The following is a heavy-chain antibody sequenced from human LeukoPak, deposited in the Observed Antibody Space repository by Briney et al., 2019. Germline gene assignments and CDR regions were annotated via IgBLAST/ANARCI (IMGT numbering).Heavy chain of an antibody. CDR2: ISTSGRAT. Sequence: GGSLSLSCAASGFAFSTYAMTWVRQAPEKGLQWVSTISTSGRATYYADSVEGRFTISRDNSKNTLYLQMNSLRADDTAVYYCAKSRGSSVYEQFYYWGQGTQVTVSP. D-gene: IGHD5/OR15-5a*01. CDR3: AKSRGSSVYEQFYY. CDR1: GFAFSTYA. J-gene: IGHJ4*02. V-gene: IGHV3-23*01.